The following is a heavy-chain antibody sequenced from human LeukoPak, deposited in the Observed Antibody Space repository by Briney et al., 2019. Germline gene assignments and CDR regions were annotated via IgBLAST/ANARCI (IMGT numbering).Heavy chain of an antibody. Sequence: SETLSLTSTVSGGSISSSIYYWGWIRPPPEKLLEWVGRTSYSGSTYYNPSLKSRVTISVDTSKNQFSLKLSSVTAADTAVYYCASIRTYYDFWSGYYQDYYYYYMDVWGKGTTVTVSS. J-gene: IGHJ6*03. CDR2: TSYSGST. CDR3: ASIRTYYDFWSGYYQDYYYYYMDV. D-gene: IGHD3-3*01. CDR1: GGSISSSIYY. V-gene: IGHV4-39*01.